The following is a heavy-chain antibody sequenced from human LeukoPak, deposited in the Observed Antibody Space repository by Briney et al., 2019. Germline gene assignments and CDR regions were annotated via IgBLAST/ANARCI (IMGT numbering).Heavy chain of an antibody. CDR3: TSDPTFYSGRYCFDY. CDR2: IVVGSANT. V-gene: IGHV1-58*01. J-gene: IGHJ4*02. Sequence: ASVKVSCKASGFTFSNSAVQWVRQARGQRLEWIGWIVVGSANTNYAQKFQERVTITRDMSTSTAYMELSSLRSEDTAVYYCTSDPTFYSGRYCFDYWGQGTLVTVSS. D-gene: IGHD1-26*01. CDR1: GFTFSNSA.